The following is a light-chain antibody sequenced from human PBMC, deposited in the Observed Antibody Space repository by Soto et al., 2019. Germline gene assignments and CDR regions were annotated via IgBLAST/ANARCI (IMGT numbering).Light chain of an antibody. J-gene: IGKJ5*01. Sequence: ESVLTQSPGTLSLSPGERATLSFRSSQSVSSNHLAWYQQKPGEAPRPLIYGGSSRTTGIPARFSGSGSGTDFTLTISSLEPEDCEVYYCQRRSNWPRTFGQGTRLEIK. CDR2: GGS. CDR3: QRRSNWPRT. V-gene: IGKV3D-20*02. CDR1: QSVSSNH.